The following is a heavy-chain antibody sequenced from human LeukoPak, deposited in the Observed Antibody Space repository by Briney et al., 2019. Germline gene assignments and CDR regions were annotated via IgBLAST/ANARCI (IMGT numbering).Heavy chain of an antibody. CDR1: GFTFGSYS. J-gene: IGHJ4*02. D-gene: IGHD2-15*01. Sequence: PGGSLRLSCAASGFTFGSYSMNWVRQAPGKGLEWVSYISSSGSTIYYADSVKGRFTISRDNSKNTLYLQMNSLRAEDTAVYYCARDQVVVAAILDYWGQGTLVTVSS. CDR3: ARDQVVVAAILDY. CDR2: ISSSGSTI. V-gene: IGHV3-48*01.